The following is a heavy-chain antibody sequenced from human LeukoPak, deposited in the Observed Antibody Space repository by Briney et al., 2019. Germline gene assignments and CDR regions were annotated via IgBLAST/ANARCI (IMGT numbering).Heavy chain of an antibody. J-gene: IGHJ4*02. Sequence: SSETLSLTCTVSGVSISSYYWSWIRQPPGKGLEWIGYIYYSGSTNYNPSLKSRVTISVDTSKNQFSLKLSSVTAADTAVYYCARGLGVASYFDYWGQGTLVTVSS. CDR2: IYYSGST. CDR3: ARGLGVASYFDY. D-gene: IGHD2-15*01. V-gene: IGHV4-59*01. CDR1: GVSISSYY.